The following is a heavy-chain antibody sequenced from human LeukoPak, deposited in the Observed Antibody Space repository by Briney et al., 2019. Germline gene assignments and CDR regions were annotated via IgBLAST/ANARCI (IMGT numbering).Heavy chain of an antibody. D-gene: IGHD3-3*01. Sequence: PGGSLRLSCAASGFTFSSYGMHWVRQAPGKGLEWVAVILYDGSNKYYLDSVKGRFTISRDNSKNTLYLQMNSLRAEDTAVYYCAKGDGISIFGVLISWGQGTLVTVSS. CDR3: AKGDGISIFGVLIS. J-gene: IGHJ4*02. V-gene: IGHV3-30*18. CDR1: GFTFSSYG. CDR2: ILYDGSNK.